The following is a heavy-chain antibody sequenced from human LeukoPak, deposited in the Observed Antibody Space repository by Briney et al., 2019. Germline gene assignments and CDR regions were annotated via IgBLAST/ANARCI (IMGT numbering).Heavy chain of an antibody. Sequence: ASETLSLTCAVYGGSFSGYYWSWIRQPPGKGLEWIGEINHSGSTNYNPSLKSRVTISIDTSKNQFSLKLSSVTAADTAVYYCARRYCSGGSCYYDAFDIWGQGTMVTVSS. V-gene: IGHV4-34*01. CDR2: INHSGST. D-gene: IGHD2-15*01. J-gene: IGHJ3*02. CDR1: GGSFSGYY. CDR3: ARRYCSGGSCYYDAFDI.